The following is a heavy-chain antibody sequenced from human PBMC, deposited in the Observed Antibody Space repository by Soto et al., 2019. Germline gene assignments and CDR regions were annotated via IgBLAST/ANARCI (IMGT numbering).Heavy chain of an antibody. V-gene: IGHV5-51*01. CDR1: GYSFTSYW. CDR3: ASGCYPLHDAFDI. CDR2: IYPGDSDT. D-gene: IGHD3-3*01. Sequence: GESLKISCKGSGYSFTSYWIGWVRQIPGKGLEWMGIIYPGDSDTRYSPSFQGQVTISADKSISTAYLQWSSLKASDTAMYYCASGCYPLHDAFDIWGQGTMVTVSS. J-gene: IGHJ3*02.